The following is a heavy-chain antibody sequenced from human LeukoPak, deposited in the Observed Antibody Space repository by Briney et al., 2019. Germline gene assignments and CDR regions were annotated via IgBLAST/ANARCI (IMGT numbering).Heavy chain of an antibody. J-gene: IGHJ5*02. CDR3: ARGGCSSTSCYRGDWFDP. V-gene: IGHV1-18*01. CDR2: ISAYNGNT. D-gene: IGHD2-2*01. Sequence: ASVKVSCKASGYTFTSYGISWVRQAPGQGLEWMGWISAYNGNTNYAQKLQGRVTMTTDTSTSTAYMELRSPRSDDTAVYYCARGGCSSTSCYRGDWFDPWGQGTLVTVSS. CDR1: GYTFTSYG.